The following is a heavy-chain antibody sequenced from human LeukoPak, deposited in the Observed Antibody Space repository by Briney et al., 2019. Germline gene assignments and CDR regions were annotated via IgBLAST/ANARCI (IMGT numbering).Heavy chain of an antibody. Sequence: SQTLSLTCAISGDSVSRNSAAWNWIRQSPSRGLEWLGRTYYRSKWYNDYAISVKSRITINPDTSKNQFSLQLSSVTPEDTAVYYCARVTIFGVVTLEDGMDVWGQGTTVTVSS. D-gene: IGHD3-3*01. CDR2: TYYRSKWYN. V-gene: IGHV6-1*01. CDR1: GDSVSRNSAA. CDR3: ARVTIFGVVTLEDGMDV. J-gene: IGHJ6*02.